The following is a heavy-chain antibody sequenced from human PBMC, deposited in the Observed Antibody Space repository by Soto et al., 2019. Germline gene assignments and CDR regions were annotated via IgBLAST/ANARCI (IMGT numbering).Heavy chain of an antibody. J-gene: IGHJ4*02. CDR3: AREDMSGTYYFDS. CDR2: VYYSGIT. D-gene: IGHD1-26*01. CDR1: GGSVISQTHF. Sequence: SETLSLTCKVSGGSVISQTHFWTWIREAPGKGLEWIGYVYYSGITNFKPSLKSRVTISADTSNNQIVLSLTSVTAADTAVFYCAREDMSGTYYFDSWGQGTLVTVSS. V-gene: IGHV4-61*01.